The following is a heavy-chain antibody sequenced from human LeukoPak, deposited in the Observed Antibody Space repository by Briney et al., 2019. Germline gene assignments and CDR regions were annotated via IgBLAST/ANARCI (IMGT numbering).Heavy chain of an antibody. V-gene: IGHV4-39*01. CDR2: IYYSGST. J-gene: IGHJ4*02. Sequence: SETLSLTCTVSGGSISSSSYYWGWIRQPPGKGLEWIGSIYYSGSTYYNPSLKSRVTISVDTSKNQFSLKLSSVTAADTAVYYCARHIIQSGAYFDYRGQGTLVTVSS. CDR1: GGSISSSSYY. CDR3: ARHIIQSGAYFDY. D-gene: IGHD2-15*01.